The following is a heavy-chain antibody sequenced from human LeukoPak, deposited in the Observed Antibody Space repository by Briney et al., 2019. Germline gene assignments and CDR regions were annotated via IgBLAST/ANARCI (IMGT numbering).Heavy chain of an antibody. J-gene: IGHJ6*03. V-gene: IGHV3-21*01. Sequence: GGSLRLSCAASGFTFSSYSMTWVRQAPGKGLEWVSSISSSSSYIYYADSVKGRFTISRDNAKNSLYLQMNSLRAEDTAVYYCARFGQGYCSGGSCHTGAYYYYYYMDVWGKGTTVTVSS. CDR1: GFTFSSYS. D-gene: IGHD2-15*01. CDR3: ARFGQGYCSGGSCHTGAYYYYYYMDV. CDR2: ISSSSSYI.